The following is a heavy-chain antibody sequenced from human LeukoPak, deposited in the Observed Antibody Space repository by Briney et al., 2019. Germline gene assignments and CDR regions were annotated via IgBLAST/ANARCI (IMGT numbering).Heavy chain of an antibody. CDR1: GFTLSTYS. J-gene: IGHJ6*04. CDR3: ARDPDPHDYGDYEEGFWYYYAMDV. CDR2: ITSSSSY. V-gene: IGHV3-21*01. Sequence: GGSLRLSCSASGFTLSTYSLNWVRQAPGKGLEWVSSITSSSSYYANPVKGRFTISRDNAKNSLFLQMNSLRAEDTDVYFCARDPDPHDYGDYEEGFWYYYAMDVWGKGATVTVSS. D-gene: IGHD4-17*01.